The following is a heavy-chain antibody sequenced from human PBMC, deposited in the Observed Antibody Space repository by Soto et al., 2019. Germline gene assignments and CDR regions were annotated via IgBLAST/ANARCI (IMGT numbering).Heavy chain of an antibody. V-gene: IGHV4-61*01. CDR3: ARGGVATIFDP. J-gene: IGHJ5*02. CDR1: GGSVSSGSYY. Sequence: NPSETLSLTCTVSGGSVSSGSYYWSWIRQPPGKGLEWIGYIYYSGSTNYNPSLKSRVTISVDTSKNQFSLKLSSVTAADTAVYYCARGGVATIFDPWGQGTLVTVSS. D-gene: IGHD5-12*01. CDR2: IYYSGST.